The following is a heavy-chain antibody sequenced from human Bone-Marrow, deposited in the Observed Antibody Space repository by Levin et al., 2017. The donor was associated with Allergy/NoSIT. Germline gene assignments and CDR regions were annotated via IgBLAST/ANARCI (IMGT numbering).Heavy chain of an antibody. Sequence: SETLSLTCIVSGGSIRSYHWSWIRQPPGKGLEWIGYIYYSGSTDYKPSLKSRVTISIDTSKSQFSLTLNSVTAADTAGDYCARDRVVASSGTYYYYGMAVWGQGTTVTVSS. D-gene: IGHD2-15*01. V-gene: IGHV4-59*01. CDR2: IYYSGST. J-gene: IGHJ6*02. CDR1: GGSIRSYH. CDR3: ARDRVVASSGTYYYYGMAV.